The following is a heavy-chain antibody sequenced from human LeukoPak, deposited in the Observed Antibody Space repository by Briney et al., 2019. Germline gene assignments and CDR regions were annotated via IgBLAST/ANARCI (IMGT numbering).Heavy chain of an antibody. V-gene: IGHV3-30*03. Sequence: GRSLRLSCAASGFTFSSYGMHWVRQAPGKGLEWVAVISDDGTNEYYVDSVKGRFTISRDNSKNTLYLQMNGLRAEDTAVYYCARSSSGAFDIWGQGTMVTVSS. CDR3: ARSSSGAFDI. D-gene: IGHD6-6*01. CDR2: ISDDGTNE. J-gene: IGHJ3*02. CDR1: GFTFSSYG.